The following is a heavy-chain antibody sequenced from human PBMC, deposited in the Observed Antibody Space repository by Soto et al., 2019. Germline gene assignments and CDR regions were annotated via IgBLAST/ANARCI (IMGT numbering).Heavy chain of an antibody. D-gene: IGHD6-13*01. CDR1: GYSFTTYW. CDR2: IYPRDSDT. V-gene: IGHV5-51*01. J-gene: IGHJ6*02. Sequence: GESLKISCQGSGYSFTTYWIGWVRQMPGKGLEWMGMIYPRDSDTRYSPSFQGQVTISADKSISTAYLQWSSLKASDTAMYYCARSAAAGKNYYGVDVWGQGTTVTGSS. CDR3: ARSAAAGKNYYGVDV.